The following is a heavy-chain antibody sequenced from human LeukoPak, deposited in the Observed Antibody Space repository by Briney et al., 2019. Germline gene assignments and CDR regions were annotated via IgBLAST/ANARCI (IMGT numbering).Heavy chain of an antibody. Sequence: PAASVKVSCKASGGTFSSYTISWVRQAPGQGLEWMGRIIPILGIANYAQKFQGRVTITADKSTSTAYMELSSLRSEDTAVYYCASGRLTYYYGSGSYYPYYYYYMDVWGKGTTVTVSS. CDR3: ASGRLTYYYGSGSYYPYYYYYMDV. V-gene: IGHV1-69*02. CDR2: IIPILGIA. CDR1: GGTFSSYT. D-gene: IGHD3-10*01. J-gene: IGHJ6*03.